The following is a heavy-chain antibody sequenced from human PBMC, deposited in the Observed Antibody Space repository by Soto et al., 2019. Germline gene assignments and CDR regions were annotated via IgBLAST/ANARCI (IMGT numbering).Heavy chain of an antibody. Sequence: QVQLQQWGAGLLKPSETLSLTCAVYGGSFSGYYWSWIRQPPGKGLEGIGEINHSGSTNYNPSLKSRVPISVDPSKNQFSLKLSSVTAADTAVYYCARGFGDWNKGNLAAAGEGPSNWFDPWGQGTLVTVSS. V-gene: IGHV4-34*01. CDR3: ARGFGDWNKGNLAAAGEGPSNWFDP. CDR2: INHSGST. J-gene: IGHJ5*02. CDR1: GGSFSGYY. D-gene: IGHD6-13*01.